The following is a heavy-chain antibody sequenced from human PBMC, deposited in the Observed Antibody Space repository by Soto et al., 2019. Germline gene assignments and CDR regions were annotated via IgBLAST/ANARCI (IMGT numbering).Heavy chain of an antibody. D-gene: IGHD2-15*01. CDR2: IWYDGTNK. J-gene: IGHJ3*02. V-gene: IGHV3-33*01. CDR1: GFIFSSYG. Sequence: QVQLVESGGGVVQPGRSLRLSCAASGFIFSSYGMHWVRQAPGKGLEWAAVIWYDGTNKYYADSVKGRFTFSRDNSKNTLYLQMNSVRAEDTAVYYCAREGGSCSDGTCFHDAFDIWGQGTVVTVSS. CDR3: AREGGSCSDGTCFHDAFDI.